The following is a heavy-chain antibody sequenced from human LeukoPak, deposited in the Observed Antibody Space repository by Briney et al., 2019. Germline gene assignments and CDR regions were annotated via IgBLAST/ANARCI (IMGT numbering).Heavy chain of an antibody. V-gene: IGHV1-18*01. CDR2: IRAYNGTT. CDR3: ARDTPGSYYSFYYYYMDV. D-gene: IGHD1-26*01. CDR1: GYTFTIYG. Sequence: ASLRISCKASGYTFTIYGISWVRHALGEGLEWMGWIRAYNGTTNYAQKLQCRVTMTTDTSTRTAYMELRSLRSDDTAVYYCARDTPGSYYSFYYYYMDVWGKGTTVTVSS. J-gene: IGHJ6*03.